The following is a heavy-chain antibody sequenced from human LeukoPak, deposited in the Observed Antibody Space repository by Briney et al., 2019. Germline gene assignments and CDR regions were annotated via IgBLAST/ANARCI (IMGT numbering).Heavy chain of an antibody. V-gene: IGHV4-34*01. Sequence: SETLSLTCAVYGGSFSGYYWSWIRQPPGKGLEWIGEINHSGSTNYNPSLKSRVTISVDTSKNQFSLKLSSVTAADTAVYYCARHYEGSSGYYSDYWGQGTLVTVSS. CDR3: ARHYEGSSGYYSDY. CDR2: INHSGST. J-gene: IGHJ4*02. CDR1: GGSFSGYY. D-gene: IGHD3-22*01.